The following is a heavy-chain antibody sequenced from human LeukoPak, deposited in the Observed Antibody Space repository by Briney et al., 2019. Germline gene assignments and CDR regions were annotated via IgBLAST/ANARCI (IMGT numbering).Heavy chain of an antibody. V-gene: IGHV3-64D*06. CDR3: VKDRGVAAAGFDY. J-gene: IGHJ4*02. D-gene: IGHD6-13*01. CDR1: GFTFSSYA. Sequence: LAGGSLRLSCSASGFTFSSYAMHWVRQAPGKGLEYVSAISSNGGSTYYADSVKGRFTISRDNFKNTLCLQMSSLRAEDTAVYYCVKDRGVAAAGFDYWGQGTLVTVSS. CDR2: ISSNGGST.